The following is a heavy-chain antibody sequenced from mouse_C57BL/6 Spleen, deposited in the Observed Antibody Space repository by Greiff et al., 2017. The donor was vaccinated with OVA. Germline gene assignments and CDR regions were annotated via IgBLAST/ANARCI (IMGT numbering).Heavy chain of an antibody. D-gene: IGHD6-2*01. CDR3: TCESPFSDGAY. J-gene: IGHJ3*01. Sequence: EVKLVESGGGLVQPGGSMKLSCVASGFTFSNYWMNWVRQSPEKGLEWVAQIRLKSDNYATHYAESVKGRFTISRDDSKSSVYLQLNNLRAEATGIYYCTCESPFSDGAYWGQGTLVTVSA. CDR1: GFTFSNYW. CDR2: IRLKSDNYAT. V-gene: IGHV6-3*01.